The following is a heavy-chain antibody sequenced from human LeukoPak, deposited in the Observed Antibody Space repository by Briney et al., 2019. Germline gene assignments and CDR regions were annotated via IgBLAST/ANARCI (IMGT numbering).Heavy chain of an antibody. CDR2: ISYDGSNK. CDR1: GFTFSNYG. J-gene: IGHJ4*02. CDR3: AKDLASLDY. V-gene: IGHV3-30*18. Sequence: GGSLRLSCAASGFTFSNYGMHWVRQAPGKGLEWVAVISYDGSNKYYADSVKGRFTISRDNSKNTLYLQMNSLRAEDTAVYYCAKDLASLDYWGQGTLVTVSS.